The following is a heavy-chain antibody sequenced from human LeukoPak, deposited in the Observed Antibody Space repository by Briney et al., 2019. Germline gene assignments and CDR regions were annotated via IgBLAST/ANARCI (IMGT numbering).Heavy chain of an antibody. CDR1: GGSISSYY. CDR2: IYYSGST. J-gene: IGHJ5*02. Sequence: SETLSLTCTVSGGSISSYYWSWIRQPPGKGLEWIGYIYYSGSTNYNPSLKSRVTISVDTSKNQFSLKLSSVTAADAAVYYCARKLNWFDPWGQGTLVTVSS. CDR3: ARKLNWFDP. V-gene: IGHV4-59*08.